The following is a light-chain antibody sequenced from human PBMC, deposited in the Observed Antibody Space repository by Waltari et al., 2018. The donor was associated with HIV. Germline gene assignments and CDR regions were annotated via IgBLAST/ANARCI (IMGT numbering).Light chain of an antibody. J-gene: IGLJ2*01. CDR3: AAWDDSLNGVV. CDR2: SNN. V-gene: IGLV1-44*01. Sequence: QSVLTQPPSASGTPGQRVTISCSGSSSNIGSNTVNWYQQLPGTAPKLLIYSNNQRPSGVPDRVSGSKSGTSASLAISGRQSEDEADYYCAAWDDSLNGVVFGGGTKLTVL. CDR1: SSNIGSNT.